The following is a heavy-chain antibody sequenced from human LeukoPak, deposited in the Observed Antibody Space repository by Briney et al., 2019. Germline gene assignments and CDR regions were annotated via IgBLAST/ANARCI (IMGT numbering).Heavy chain of an antibody. V-gene: IGHV3-7*03. CDR3: VTWRWAQSEFEY. CDR2: IKFDGVKT. Sequence: GGSLRLSCAASGFTFSNYWMSWVRQAPRKGLEWVASIKFDGVKTEYVDSAKGRFTISRDNAKNSVYLQMNSLRAEDTAIYYCVTWRWAQSEFEYWGQGTLVTVSS. D-gene: IGHD5-24*01. J-gene: IGHJ4*02. CDR1: GFTFSNYW.